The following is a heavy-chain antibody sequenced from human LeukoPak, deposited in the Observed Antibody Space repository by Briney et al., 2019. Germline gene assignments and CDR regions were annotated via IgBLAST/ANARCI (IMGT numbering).Heavy chain of an antibody. CDR2: IYYSGST. D-gene: IGHD3-10*01. CDR1: GGSISSGGYY. CDR3: ARFDYGSGHGMDV. V-gene: IGHV4-31*03. J-gene: IGHJ6*04. Sequence: SQTLSLTCTVSGGSISSGGYYWSWIRQHPGKGLEWIGYIYYSGSTYYNPSLKSRVTISVDTSKNQFSLKLSSVTAADTVVYYCARFDYGSGHGMDVWGKGTTVTVSS.